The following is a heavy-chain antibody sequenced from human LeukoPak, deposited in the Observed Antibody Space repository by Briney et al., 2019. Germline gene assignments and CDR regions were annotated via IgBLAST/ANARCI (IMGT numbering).Heavy chain of an antibody. J-gene: IGHJ4*02. Sequence: PGGSLRLSCAASGFTFSSYAMSWVRQAPGKGLEWVSAISGSGGSTYYADSVKGRFTISRDNSKNTLYLQMNSLRAEDTAVYYCARRMGAITFGGEDYWGQGILVTVSS. V-gene: IGHV3-23*01. CDR3: ARRMGAITFGGEDY. CDR2: ISGSGGST. CDR1: GFTFSSYA. D-gene: IGHD3-16*01.